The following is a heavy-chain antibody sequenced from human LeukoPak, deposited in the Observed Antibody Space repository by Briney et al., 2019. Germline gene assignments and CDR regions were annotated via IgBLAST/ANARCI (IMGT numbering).Heavy chain of an antibody. CDR2: IYYSAIT. J-gene: IGHJ5*02. CDR1: GGSITSYY. V-gene: IGHV4-59*01. D-gene: IGHD3-10*01. Sequence: SEPLSLTCTVPGGSITSYYWSWIRKPPGKGLEWIGYIYYSAITNYNPSPKSRVTISVDTSKTQFSLKRSSVTAADTAVYYCARTYYYGSGSYYTNWFDPWGQGTLVTVSS. CDR3: ARTYYYGSGSYYTNWFDP.